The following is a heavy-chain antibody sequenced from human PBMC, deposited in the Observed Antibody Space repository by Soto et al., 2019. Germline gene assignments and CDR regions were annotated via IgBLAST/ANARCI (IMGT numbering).Heavy chain of an antibody. CDR2: IGGSGTTI. V-gene: IGHV3-23*01. D-gene: IGHD3-10*01. J-gene: IGHJ5*02. CDR1: GFPFSAYA. Sequence: GGALRLWWVASGFPFSAYAMNWGRQTLGKGLEWGCGIGGSGTTIYCADSVKGRFTISRDNFGNTMYLQMNSVRVEDTAVYYCARSVRPLSWFDPWGQGSRVTVSS. CDR3: ARSVRPLSWFDP.